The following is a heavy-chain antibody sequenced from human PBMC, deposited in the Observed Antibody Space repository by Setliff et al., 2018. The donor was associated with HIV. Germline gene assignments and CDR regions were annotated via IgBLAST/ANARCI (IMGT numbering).Heavy chain of an antibody. V-gene: IGHV1-69*06. CDR2: IIPLFETP. D-gene: IGHD3-10*01. Sequence: SVKVSCKSSGGSFSTYAINWVRQAPGQGLEWMGNIIPLFETPDAAPRFRGRVTITADKSTSTAYMELSSLTYDDTAVYYLVRGGVRGTEYVYLDFWGQGTLVTGSS. CDR1: GGSFSTYA. J-gene: IGHJ4*02. CDR3: VRGGVRGTEYVYLDF.